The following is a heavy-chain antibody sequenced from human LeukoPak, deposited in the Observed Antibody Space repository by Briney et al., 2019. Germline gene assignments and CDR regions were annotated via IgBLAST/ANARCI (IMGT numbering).Heavy chain of an antibody. V-gene: IGHV1-69*05. J-gene: IGHJ6*03. CDR1: GDIFNSYS. D-gene: IGHD1-26*01. Sequence: SVKVSCNAYGDIFNSYSVSWVRQAPGQGLEWMGGIIPIFGSTNYAQKFQGRVTITTDQSTRTAYMELNSLSSDDTAVYYCARVSRSRGSLPNSYYYMDVWGKGTTVTVSS. CDR3: ARVSRSRGSLPNSYYYMDV. CDR2: IIPIFGST.